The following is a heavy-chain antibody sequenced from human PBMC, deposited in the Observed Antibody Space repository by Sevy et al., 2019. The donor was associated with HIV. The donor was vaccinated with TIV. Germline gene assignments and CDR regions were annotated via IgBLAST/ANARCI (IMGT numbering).Heavy chain of an antibody. CDR1: GFTFSRYD. Sequence: GGSLRLSCAASGFTFSRYDMHWVRQATGKGLECVSSIGTAGDTYYPGSVKGRFTISRENAKKSLYLQMNSLRAGDTAVYYCARGTRYSGSYYLGDDAFDIWGQGTMVTVSS. J-gene: IGHJ3*02. V-gene: IGHV3-13*01. CDR2: IGTAGDT. D-gene: IGHD1-26*01. CDR3: ARGTRYSGSYYLGDDAFDI.